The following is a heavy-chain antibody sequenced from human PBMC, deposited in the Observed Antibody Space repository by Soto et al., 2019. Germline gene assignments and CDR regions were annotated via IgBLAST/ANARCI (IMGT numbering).Heavy chain of an antibody. CDR3: ARVAGYGSGSRHFDN. D-gene: IGHD3-10*01. Sequence: QVQLVQSEPEVAEPGASVRLSCKTSGYTFSTYGLSWVRQAPGQGLEWMGWTVAISESTIYAQKFQGRVTVTTDKSTHTGYLELSRLTSDDTARYYCARVAGYGSGSRHFDNWGQGTLVTVSS. CDR2: TVAISEST. J-gene: IGHJ4*02. V-gene: IGHV1-18*01. CDR1: GYTFSTYG.